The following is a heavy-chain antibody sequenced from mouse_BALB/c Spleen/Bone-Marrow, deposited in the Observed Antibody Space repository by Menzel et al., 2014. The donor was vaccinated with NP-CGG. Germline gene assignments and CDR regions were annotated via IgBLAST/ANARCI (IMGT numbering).Heavy chain of an antibody. CDR1: GYTFTDYY. CDR3: ANLGRYAMDY. CDR2: IYPGSGSI. Sequence: VQLQQSGPELVKPGASVKISCKASGYTFTDYYINWVKRKPGQGLEWIGWIYPGSGSIKYNEKFKGKATLTVDTSSSTAYMQLSSLTSEDTAVYFCANLGRYAMDYWGQGTSVTVSS. J-gene: IGHJ4*01. V-gene: IGHV1-84*02. D-gene: IGHD3-1*01.